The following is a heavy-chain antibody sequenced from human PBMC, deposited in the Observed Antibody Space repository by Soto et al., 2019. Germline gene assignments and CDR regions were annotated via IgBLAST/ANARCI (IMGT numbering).Heavy chain of an antibody. CDR3: ARVRVVATTNDLSKATHHGMDV. Sequence: GGSLRLSCAASGFTFSSYWMSWVRQAPGKGLEWVANIKQDGSEKYYVDSVKGRFTISRDNAKNSLYLQMNSLRAEDTAVYFCARVRVVATTNDLSKATHHGMDVWGQGTTVTVSS. J-gene: IGHJ6*02. D-gene: IGHD5-12*01. V-gene: IGHV3-7*01. CDR2: IKQDGSEK. CDR1: GFTFSSYW.